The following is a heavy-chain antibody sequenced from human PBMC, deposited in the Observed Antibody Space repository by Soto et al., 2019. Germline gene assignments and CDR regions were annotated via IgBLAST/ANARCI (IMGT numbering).Heavy chain of an antibody. CDR3: ARRYSSSFDY. V-gene: IGHV4-59*08. Sequence: PSETLSLTCTVSGVSISSYYWIWIRQPPGKGLEWIGYIYYSGSTNYNPSLKSRVTISVDTSKNQFSLKLSSVTAADTAVYYCARRYSSSFDYWGQGTLVTVSS. CDR1: GVSISSYY. CDR2: IYYSGST. D-gene: IGHD6-13*01. J-gene: IGHJ4*02.